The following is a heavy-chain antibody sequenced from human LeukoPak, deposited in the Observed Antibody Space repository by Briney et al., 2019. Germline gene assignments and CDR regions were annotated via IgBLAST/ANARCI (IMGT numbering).Heavy chain of an antibody. V-gene: IGHV4-59*07. D-gene: IGHD3-10*01. J-gene: IGHJ4*02. CDR1: GGSISSYY. Sequence: SDTLSLTCTVSGGSISSYYWSWIRQPPGKGLESIGYIYYSGSTNYNPSLKSRVTISVDTSKNQFSLKLSSVTAADTAVYYCARGVTMVRGVNFDYWGQGTLVTVSS. CDR3: ARGVTMVRGVNFDY. CDR2: IYYSGST.